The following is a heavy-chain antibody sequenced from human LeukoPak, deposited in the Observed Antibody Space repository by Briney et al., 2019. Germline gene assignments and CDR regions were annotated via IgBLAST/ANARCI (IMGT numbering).Heavy chain of an antibody. CDR2: IKQDGGEI. CDR1: GFTFSSYW. Sequence: GGSLRLSCAASGFTFSSYWMSWVRQAPGKGLEWVANIKQDGGEIYYVDSVKGRFTISRDNSKNTLYLQMNSLRAEDTAVYYCAKAPPRYCSSTSCYASCLDYWGQGTLVTVSS. D-gene: IGHD2-2*01. J-gene: IGHJ4*02. CDR3: AKAPPRYCSSTSCYASCLDY. V-gene: IGHV3-7*01.